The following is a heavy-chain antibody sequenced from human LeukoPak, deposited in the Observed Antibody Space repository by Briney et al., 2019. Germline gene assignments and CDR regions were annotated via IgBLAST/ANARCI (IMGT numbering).Heavy chain of an antibody. CDR2: IYYSGST. CDR3: ARHSSSRYYFDY. CDR1: GGSISSYY. Sequence: PSETLSLTCTVSGGSISSYYWSWIRQPPGKGLEWIGYIYYSGSTNYNPSLKSRVTISVDTSKNQFSLKLSSVTAADTAVYYCARHSSSRYYFDYWGQGTLVTVSS. D-gene: IGHD6-13*01. V-gene: IGHV4-59*08. J-gene: IGHJ4*02.